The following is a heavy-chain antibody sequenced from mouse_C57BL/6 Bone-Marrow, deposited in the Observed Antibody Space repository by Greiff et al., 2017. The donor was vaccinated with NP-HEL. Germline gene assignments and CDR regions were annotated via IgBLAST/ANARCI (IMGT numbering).Heavy chain of an antibody. CDR3: VRHQADYGGLYYYARDY. D-gene: IGHD2-4*01. Sequence: EVQLVESGGGLVQPKGSLKLSCAASGFSFNTYAMNWVRQAPGKGLEWVARIRSKSNNYATYYAASVKDRFTISRDDSESMLYLQMNNLKTEDTAMYNCVRHQADYGGLYYYARDYWGQGTSVTVSS. V-gene: IGHV10-1*01. CDR2: IRSKSNNYAT. J-gene: IGHJ4*01. CDR1: GFSFNTYA.